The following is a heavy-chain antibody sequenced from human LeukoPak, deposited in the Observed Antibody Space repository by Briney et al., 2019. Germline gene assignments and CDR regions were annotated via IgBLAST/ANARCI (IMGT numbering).Heavy chain of an antibody. CDR3: STAYIESRP. CDR1: GFTFSNAL. Sequence: GGSLRLSCVASGFTFSNALMTCVRQAPGGGLEWGGRIKRKSDGEKTDYAAPMNGRFTISRNASKHTLYLQMNSLKTEDTAVYYGSTAYIESRPWGQGTLVTVSS. D-gene: IGHD5-12*01. J-gene: IGHJ4*02. CDR2: IKRKSDGEKT. V-gene: IGHV3-15*01.